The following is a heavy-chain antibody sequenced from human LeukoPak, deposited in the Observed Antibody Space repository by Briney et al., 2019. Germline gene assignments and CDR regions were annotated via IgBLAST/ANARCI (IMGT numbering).Heavy chain of an antibody. D-gene: IGHD1-26*01. J-gene: IGHJ4*02. V-gene: IGHV3-23*01. Sequence: GGSLRLSCAASGFTFSSYAMSWVRQAPGKGLGWVSAITGSGGRTYYADSVKGRFTISRDNSKNTLYLQMNSLRAEDTAIYYCAKEYTGTFSPFPSYFDNWGQGTLVTVSS. CDR2: ITGSGGRT. CDR3: AKEYTGTFSPFPSYFDN. CDR1: GFTFSSYA.